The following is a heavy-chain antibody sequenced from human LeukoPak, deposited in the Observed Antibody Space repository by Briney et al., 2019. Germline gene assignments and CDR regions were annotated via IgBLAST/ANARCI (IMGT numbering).Heavy chain of an antibody. CDR2: TSGPGGSR. Sequence: AGSLRLSCAASGFTFSSYSMSWVRQAPGKGLEWVSSTSGPGGSRDYADSVKGRLTISRDNSKNTLYLQMNSLRAEDTAIYYCAKKVGLVSAPLYYFDLWGQGTLVTVSS. D-gene: IGHD6-6*01. CDR1: GFTFSSYS. J-gene: IGHJ4*02. CDR3: AKKVGLVSAPLYYFDL. V-gene: IGHV3-23*01.